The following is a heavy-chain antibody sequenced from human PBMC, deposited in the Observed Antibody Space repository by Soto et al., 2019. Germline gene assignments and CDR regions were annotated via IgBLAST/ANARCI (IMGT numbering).Heavy chain of an antibody. CDR2: IIPLFGTA. CDR1: GGTFSSYA. Sequence: QVQLVQSGAEVKKPGSSVKVSCKASGGTFSSYAISWVRQAPGQGLEWMGGIIPLFGTANYAQKFQGRVTITADDSTSTAYMELSSLGSEDTAVYYCARYDSSCYYYGWYFDLWGRGALVTVSS. V-gene: IGHV1-69*12. CDR3: ARYDSSCYYYGWYFDL. D-gene: IGHD3-22*01. J-gene: IGHJ2*01.